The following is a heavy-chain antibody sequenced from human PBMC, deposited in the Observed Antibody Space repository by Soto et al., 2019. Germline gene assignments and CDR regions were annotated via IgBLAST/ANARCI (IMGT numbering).Heavy chain of an antibody. J-gene: IGHJ4*02. CDR1: GFTFDDYA. V-gene: IGHV3-9*01. CDR3: AKVRPAAGIVVGPDSLDY. CDR2: ISWNSGSI. D-gene: IGHD2-2*01. Sequence: GGSLRLSCAASGFTFDDYAMHWVRQAPGKGLEWVSGISWNSGSIGYVDSVKGRFTISRDNAKNSLYLQMNSLRAEDTALYYCAKVRPAAGIVVGPDSLDYWGQGTLVTVSS.